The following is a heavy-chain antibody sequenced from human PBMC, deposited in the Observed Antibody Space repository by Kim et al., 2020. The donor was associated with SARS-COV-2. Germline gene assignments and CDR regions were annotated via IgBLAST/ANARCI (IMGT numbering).Heavy chain of an antibody. Sequence: GGSLRLSCAASGFTFTSYAMSWVRQAPGKGLEWVSYISSSSDYTNYADSVKGRFTISRDNAKNSLYLQVDSLRGEDTAVYYGARDLTTVGGSYFDPWGQGTLVTVSS. CDR1: GFTFTSYA. CDR2: ISSSSDYT. CDR3: ARDLTTVGGSYFDP. V-gene: IGHV3-21*05. J-gene: IGHJ5*02. D-gene: IGHD4-4*01.